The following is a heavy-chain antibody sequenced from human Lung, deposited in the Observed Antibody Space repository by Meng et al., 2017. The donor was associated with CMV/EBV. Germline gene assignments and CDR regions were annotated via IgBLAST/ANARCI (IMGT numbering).Heavy chain of an antibody. D-gene: IGHD6-13*01. CDR1: GLTFSDNG. J-gene: IGHJ3*02. Sequence: GESXKISCSASGLTFSDNGIHWVRQAPGKGLEWVTFIPHDGSNKFYADSVRGRFTISRDNFKNTVYLQMDNLRVEDTAVYYCANGEGSRWDDAFDIWGPGXMVTVSS. CDR2: IPHDGSNK. CDR3: ANGEGSRWDDAFDI. V-gene: IGHV3-30*02.